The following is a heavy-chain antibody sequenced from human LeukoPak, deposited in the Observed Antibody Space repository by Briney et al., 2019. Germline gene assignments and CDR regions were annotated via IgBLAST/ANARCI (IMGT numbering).Heavy chain of an antibody. Sequence: GGSLRLSCVASGFTFSDHSMMWVRQAPGKGLEWVANIKRDGSEKNYVDSVRGRFTVSRDNSKNTLYLQMNSLRAEDTAVYYCEVMFEYDSSGYYYGYFDYWGQGTLVTVSS. V-gene: IGHV3-7*01. CDR1: GFTFSDHS. CDR3: EVMFEYDSSGYYYGYFDY. D-gene: IGHD3-22*01. J-gene: IGHJ4*02. CDR2: IKRDGSEK.